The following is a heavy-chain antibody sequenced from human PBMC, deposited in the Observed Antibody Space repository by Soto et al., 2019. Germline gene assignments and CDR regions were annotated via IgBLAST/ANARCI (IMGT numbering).Heavy chain of an antibody. Sequence: ASVKVSCKASGYTFTGYYMHWVRQAPGQGLEWMGWINPNSGGTNYAQKFQGWVTMTRDTSISTAYMELSRLRSDDTAVYYCARDQSGGIPAASGMGVWGQGTTVTVSS. D-gene: IGHD2-2*01. CDR2: INPNSGGT. J-gene: IGHJ6*02. CDR1: GYTFTGYY. CDR3: ARDQSGGIPAASGMGV. V-gene: IGHV1-2*04.